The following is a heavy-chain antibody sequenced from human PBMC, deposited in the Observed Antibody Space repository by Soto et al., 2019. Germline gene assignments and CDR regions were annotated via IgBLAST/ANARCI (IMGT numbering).Heavy chain of an antibody. CDR2: IYWNDDK. J-gene: IGHJ5*02. CDR1: GFSLSSGGAG. CDR3: AHRGYGNYPRDNWFDP. D-gene: IGHD4-17*01. Sequence: QITLKESGPTLVKPTQTLILTCSFSGFSLSSGGAGVGWIRQPPGKGLEWLALIYWNDDKRYSPSLKSRLTITKDTSKNQVVLLMTDMDPVDTATYYCAHRGYGNYPRDNWFDPWGQGTLVTVSS. V-gene: IGHV2-5*01.